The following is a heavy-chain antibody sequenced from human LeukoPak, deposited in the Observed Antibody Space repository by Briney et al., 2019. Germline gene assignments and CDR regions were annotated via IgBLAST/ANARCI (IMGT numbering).Heavy chain of an antibody. CDR3: VRVGLDY. J-gene: IGHJ4*02. V-gene: IGHV3-30-3*01. CDR2: ISHDESNK. Sequence: GGSLRLSCAGSGFTFSNFAMHWVRQTPGKGLEWVAVISHDESNKYYADSMKGRFTISRDNSKNILYLQMNSLESGDTGVYYCVRVGLDYWGQGTLVTVSS. CDR1: GFTFSNFA.